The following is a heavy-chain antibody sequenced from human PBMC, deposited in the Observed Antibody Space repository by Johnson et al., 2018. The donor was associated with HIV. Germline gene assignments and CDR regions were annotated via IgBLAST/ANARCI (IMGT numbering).Heavy chain of an antibody. CDR2: ISYDGSNK. CDR1: AFTFSSYA. V-gene: IGHV3-30-3*01. Sequence: VQLVESGGGVVQPGRSLRLSCVGSAFTFSSYAMHWVRQAPGTGLEWVAVISYDGSNKFYADSVKGRFTISRDNSKNTLYLQMNSLKAEDTAVYYCASLSDDAFDFWGQGTMVIVSS. CDR3: ASLSDDAFDF. J-gene: IGHJ3*01.